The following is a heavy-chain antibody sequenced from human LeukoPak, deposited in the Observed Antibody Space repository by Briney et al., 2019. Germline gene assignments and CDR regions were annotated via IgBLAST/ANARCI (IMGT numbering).Heavy chain of an antibody. V-gene: IGHV1-58*02. CDR1: GFTFTISA. D-gene: IGHD3-22*01. CDR2: IVVGSGNT. Sequence: SGTVSFKASGFTFTISAMQWVRQARGQRMGWIGWIVVGSGNTNYAQKFQEGVTITRDMSTSTAYMEMSRLRSEDTAVYYCAALRDYYDSSGYYSEEVGYWGQGTLVTVSS. CDR3: AALRDYYDSSGYYSEEVGY. J-gene: IGHJ4*02.